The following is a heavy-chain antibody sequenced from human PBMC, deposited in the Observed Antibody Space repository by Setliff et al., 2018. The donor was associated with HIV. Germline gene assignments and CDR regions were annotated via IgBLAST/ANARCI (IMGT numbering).Heavy chain of an antibody. D-gene: IGHD3-22*01. CDR1: GGSFSGYY. Sequence: SETLSLTCAVYGGSFSGYYWSWIRQPPGKGLEWIGEIKHSGSTNYNPSLKSRVTISVDTSKNQFSLKLSSVTAADTAVFYCARLTTTYYYDSSAYYHPVWGQGTLVTV. J-gene: IGHJ4*02. CDR2: IKHSGST. CDR3: ARLTTTYYYDSSAYYHPV. V-gene: IGHV4-34*01.